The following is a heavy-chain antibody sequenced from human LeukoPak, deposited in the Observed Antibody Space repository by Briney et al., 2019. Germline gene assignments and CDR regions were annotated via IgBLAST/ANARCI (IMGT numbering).Heavy chain of an antibody. CDR3: ATSPIEGSIYYYYYGMDV. CDR1: GGTFSSYA. V-gene: IGHV1-69*01. D-gene: IGHD3-10*01. Sequence: SVKVSCKASGGTFSSYAISWVRQAPGQGHEWMGGIIPIFGTANYAQKFQGRVTITADESTSTAYMELSSLRSEDTAVYYCATSPIEGSIYYYYYGMDVWGQGTTVTVSS. CDR2: IIPIFGTA. J-gene: IGHJ6*02.